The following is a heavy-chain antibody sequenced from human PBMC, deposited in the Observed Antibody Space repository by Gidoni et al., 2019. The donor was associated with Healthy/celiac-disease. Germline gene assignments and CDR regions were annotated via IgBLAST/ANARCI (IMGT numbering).Heavy chain of an antibody. Sequence: EVQLVETGGGLIQPGGSLSLSCAASGFTVSSNYMSWVRQAPGKGLEWVSVIYSGGSTYYADSVKGRFTISRDNSKNTLYLQMNSLRAEDTAVYYCARSSNPLIGPLPMDVWGQGTTVTVSS. V-gene: IGHV3-53*02. CDR2: IYSGGST. CDR1: GFTVSSNY. D-gene: IGHD4-4*01. J-gene: IGHJ6*02. CDR3: ARSSNPLIGPLPMDV.